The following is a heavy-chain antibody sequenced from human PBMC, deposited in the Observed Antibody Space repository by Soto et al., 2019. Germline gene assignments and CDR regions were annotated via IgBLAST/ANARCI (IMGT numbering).Heavy chain of an antibody. Sequence: EVQLVESGGGLVQPGGSLRLSCAAYGYTFSSDWMSWVRQAPGKGLEWVANIKQDGSEKNYVDSVKGRFTISRDNAKNSLYLQMNSLRAEDTAVYYCARDDVAITDYWGQGTLVTDSS. CDR1: GYTFSSDW. CDR3: ARDDVAITDY. J-gene: IGHJ4*02. CDR2: IKQDGSEK. V-gene: IGHV3-7*03. D-gene: IGHD3-22*01.